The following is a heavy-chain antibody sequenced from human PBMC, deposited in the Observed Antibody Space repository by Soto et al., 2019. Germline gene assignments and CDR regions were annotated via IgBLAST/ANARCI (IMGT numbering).Heavy chain of an antibody. CDR2: INPNSGGT. J-gene: IGHJ4*02. CDR1: GYTFSDCY. V-gene: IGHV1-2*02. Sequence: ASVKVSCKASGYTFSDCYIHWVRQAPGQGLEWMGWINPNSGGTKYAPKFQGGVTMTRDTSITTAYMELSRLRSGDTAVYYCAREPATAKPEGVDFWGQGTLVTVSS. CDR3: AREPATAKPEGVDF. D-gene: IGHD1-1*01.